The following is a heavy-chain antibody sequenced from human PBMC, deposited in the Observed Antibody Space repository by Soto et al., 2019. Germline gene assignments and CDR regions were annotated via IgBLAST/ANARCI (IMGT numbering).Heavy chain of an antibody. CDR1: GFTFSSFW. CDR3: SRSLDS. V-gene: IGHV3-7*01. Sequence: QAVGSLRLSCAASGFTFSSFWMDWVRQAPGKGLEWVANINPDGSEKQYVDSVKGRFTISRDNAKNSLYLQMSSVTAEDSALYYCSRSLDSWGQGTRVTVSS. J-gene: IGHJ4*02. CDR2: INPDGSEK.